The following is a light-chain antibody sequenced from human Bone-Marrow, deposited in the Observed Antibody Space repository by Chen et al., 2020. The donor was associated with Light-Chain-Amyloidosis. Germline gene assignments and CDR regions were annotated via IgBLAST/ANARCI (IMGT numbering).Light chain of an antibody. CDR3: QVWDRSSDRPV. CDR2: DDS. Sequence: SYVLTQPSSVSVAPGQTATIACGGNNIGSTGVHWYQQTPGQAPLLVVYDDSDRPSGSPERLSGSNSENTATLPSSRVEAGDEADYYCQVWDRSSDRPVFGGGTKLTVL. CDR1: NIGSTG. V-gene: IGLV3-21*02. J-gene: IGLJ3*02.